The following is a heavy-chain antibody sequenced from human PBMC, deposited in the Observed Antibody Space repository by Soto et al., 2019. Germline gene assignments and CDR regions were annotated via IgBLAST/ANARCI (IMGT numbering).Heavy chain of an antibody. Sequence: PGGSLRLSCAASGFTVSSNYMSWVRQAPGKGLVWVSGINSGGSGIKDADFVRGRFTISRDNGENTLYLHMNSLRVGDTAVYYCTTSPVVPGNDWGQGGLVTAPQ. CDR3: TTSPVVPGND. CDR1: GFTVSSNY. J-gene: IGHJ4*02. CDR2: INSGGSGI. V-gene: IGHV3-74*03. D-gene: IGHD1-1*01.